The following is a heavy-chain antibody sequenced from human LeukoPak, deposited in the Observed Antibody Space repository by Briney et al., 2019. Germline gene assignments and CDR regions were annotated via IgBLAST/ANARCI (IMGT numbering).Heavy chain of an antibody. V-gene: IGHV1-18*01. D-gene: IGHD6-13*01. Sequence: ASVKVSCKASGYTFTSSGISWARQAPGQGLEWMGWISAYNGYTNYPQKVQDRVTMTTDTSTSTAYMELRSLRSDDTAVYYCARVTGGIAAAGYAFDIWGQGTMVTVSS. CDR3: ARVTGGIAAAGYAFDI. CDR2: ISAYNGYT. CDR1: GYTFTSSG. J-gene: IGHJ3*02.